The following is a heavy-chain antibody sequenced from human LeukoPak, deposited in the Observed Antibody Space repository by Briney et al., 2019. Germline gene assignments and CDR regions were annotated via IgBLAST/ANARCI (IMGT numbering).Heavy chain of an antibody. J-gene: IGHJ2*01. CDR1: GGSFSGYY. Sequence: SETLSLTCAVYGGSFSGYYWSWIRQPPGKGLEWIGEINHSGGTNYNPSLKSRVTISVDTSKNQFSLKLSSVTAADTAVYYCARRADIVVVPAAISPHWYFDLWGRGTLVTVSS. D-gene: IGHD2-2*02. CDR2: INHSGGT. V-gene: IGHV4-34*01. CDR3: ARRADIVVVPAAISPHWYFDL.